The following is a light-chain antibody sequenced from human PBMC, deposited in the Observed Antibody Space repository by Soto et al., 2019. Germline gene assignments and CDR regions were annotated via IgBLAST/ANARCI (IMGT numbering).Light chain of an antibody. Sequence: QSVLTQPPSVSGTPGQGVTISCSGSSYNIGNNFVHWYQQLPGSAPRLLIYRNTQRPAGAPDRFSGSKSGTSASLAISGLRSEDEAHYYCASWDDSLSVVFGGGTKLTVL. V-gene: IGLV1-47*01. CDR2: RNT. CDR3: ASWDDSLSVV. CDR1: SYNIGNNF. J-gene: IGLJ2*01.